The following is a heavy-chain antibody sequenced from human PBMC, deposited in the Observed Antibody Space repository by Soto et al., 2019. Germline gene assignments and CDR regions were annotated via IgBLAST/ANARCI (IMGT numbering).Heavy chain of an antibody. V-gene: IGHV3-7*01. J-gene: IGHJ4*01. D-gene: IGHD1-26*01. Sequence: EVQLVESGGGLVQPGESLRLSCAASGFSFSSYSMTWVRQAPGKGLEWVANVNADGSEKYYVDSVKGRFTLSRDNAKNSLDLQMNRGSGEDTAGYDCAKWGGALSYYRGQGTL. CDR3: AKWGGALSYY. CDR2: VNADGSEK. CDR1: GFSFSSYS.